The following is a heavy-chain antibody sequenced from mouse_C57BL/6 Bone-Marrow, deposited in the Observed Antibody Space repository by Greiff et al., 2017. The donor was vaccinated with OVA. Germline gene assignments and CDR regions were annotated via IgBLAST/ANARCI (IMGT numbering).Heavy chain of an antibody. CDR1: GYAFTNYL. CDR2: INPGSGGT. Sequence: VQLQQSGAELVRPGTSVKVSCKASGYAFTNYLIEWVKQRPGQGLEWIGVINPGSGGTNYNEKFKGKATLTADKSSSTAYMQLSSLTSEDSAVYFCARESNSFDYWGQGTTLTVSS. D-gene: IGHD5-1*01. V-gene: IGHV1-54*01. J-gene: IGHJ2*01. CDR3: ARESNSFDY.